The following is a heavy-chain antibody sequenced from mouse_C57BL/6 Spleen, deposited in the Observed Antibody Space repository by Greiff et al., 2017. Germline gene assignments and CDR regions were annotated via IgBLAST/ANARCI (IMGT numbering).Heavy chain of an antibody. CDR3: ARSLYYYGSSYGMDY. D-gene: IGHD1-1*01. V-gene: IGHV1-59*01. CDR2: IDPSDSYT. Sequence: VQLQQPGAELVRPGTSVKLSCKASGYTFTSYWMHWVKQRPGQGLEWIGVIDPSDSYTNYNQKFKGKATLTVDTSSSTAYMQLSSLTSEDSAVYYCARSLYYYGSSYGMDYWGQGTSVTVSS. J-gene: IGHJ4*01. CDR1: GYTFTSYW.